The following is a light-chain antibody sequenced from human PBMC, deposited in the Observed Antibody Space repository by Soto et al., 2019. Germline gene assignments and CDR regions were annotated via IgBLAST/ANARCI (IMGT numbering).Light chain of an antibody. CDR3: QQYGSSPYT. Sequence: EIVLTQSPGTLSLSPGERATLSCRASQSVSSSFLAWYQQQPGQAPRLLMYGASSRATGIPDRFSGTGSGTDFTLTISSLEPEDFAVYYCQQYGSSPYTFGLGTKLEIK. J-gene: IGKJ2*01. V-gene: IGKV3-20*01. CDR2: GAS. CDR1: QSVSSSF.